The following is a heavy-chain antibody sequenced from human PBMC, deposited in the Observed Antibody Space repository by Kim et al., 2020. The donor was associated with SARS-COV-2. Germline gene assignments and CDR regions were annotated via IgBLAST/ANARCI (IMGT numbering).Heavy chain of an antibody. CDR2: ISSSGSTI. CDR3: ARDLGVTTVTDGDY. V-gene: IGHV3-48*03. J-gene: IGHJ4*02. CDR1: GFTFSSYE. D-gene: IGHD4-17*01. Sequence: GGSLRLSCAASGFTFSSYEMNWVRQAPGKGLEWVSYISSSGSTIYYADSVKGRFTISRDNAKSSLYLQMNSLRAEDTAVYYCARDLGVTTVTDGDYWGQGTLVTVSS.